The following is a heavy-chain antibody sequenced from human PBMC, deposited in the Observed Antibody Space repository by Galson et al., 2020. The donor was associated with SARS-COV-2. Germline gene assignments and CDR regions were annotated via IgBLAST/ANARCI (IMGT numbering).Heavy chain of an antibody. J-gene: IGHJ4*02. CDR2: IYWNDDK. Sequence: SGPTLVKPTQTLTLTCTFSGFSFSTSGVAVGWIRQPPGQALDCLALIYWNDDKYYSPSLRSSLTITKDTSRNRVVLTMTNIDPLDTATYYCAHTSRKYDFLSGYYPGGFDYWGRGTLVTVSS. D-gene: IGHD3-3*01. V-gene: IGHV2-5*01. CDR1: GFSFSTSGVA. CDR3: AHTSRKYDFLSGYYPGGFDY.